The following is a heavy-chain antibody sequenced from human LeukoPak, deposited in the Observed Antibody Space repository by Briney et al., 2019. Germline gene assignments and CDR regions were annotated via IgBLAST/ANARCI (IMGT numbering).Heavy chain of an antibody. V-gene: IGHV3-7*01. CDR3: ARVASVHYYDSSGFGYYYYYMDV. Sequence: PGGSLRLSCAASGFTFSSYWMSWVRQAPGKGLEWVANIKQDGSEKYYVDSVKGRFTISRDNAKNSLYLQMNSLRAEDTAVYYCARVASVHYYDSSGFGYYYYYMDVWGKGTTVTVSS. J-gene: IGHJ6*03. CDR1: GFTFSSYW. CDR2: IKQDGSEK. D-gene: IGHD3-22*01.